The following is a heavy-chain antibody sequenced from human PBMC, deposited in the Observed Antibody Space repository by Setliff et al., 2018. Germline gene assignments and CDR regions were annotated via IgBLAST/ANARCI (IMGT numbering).Heavy chain of an antibody. CDR1: GFTFSNYR. CDR2: IWDDGVKK. Sequence: LRLSCAASGFTFSNYRMHWVRQAPGKGLEWVAVIWDDGVKKYHADSVKGRFTISRDNSKNTLYLQMNSLRPEDTAVYYCARTCSGSGCYAGLESWGQGTPVTVSS. V-gene: IGHV3-33*08. CDR3: ARTCSGSGCYAGLES. J-gene: IGHJ4*02. D-gene: IGHD2-15*01.